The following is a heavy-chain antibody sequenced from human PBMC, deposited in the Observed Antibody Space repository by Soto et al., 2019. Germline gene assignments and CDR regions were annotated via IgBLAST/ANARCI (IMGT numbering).Heavy chain of an antibody. CDR3: AIDHRITMVRGVFIRWFDP. D-gene: IGHD3-10*01. J-gene: IGHJ5*02. CDR2: ISGSGGST. V-gene: IGHV3-23*01. Sequence: PGGSLRLSCAASGFTFSSYAMSWVRQAPGKGLEWVSGISGSGGSTYYADSVKGRFTIPREHSKNTLYLQMNSLRAEDTAVYYCAIDHRITMVRGVFIRWFDPWGQGTLVTVPQ. CDR1: GFTFSSYA.